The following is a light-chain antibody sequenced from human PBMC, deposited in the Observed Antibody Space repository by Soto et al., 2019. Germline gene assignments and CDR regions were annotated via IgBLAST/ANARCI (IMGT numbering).Light chain of an antibody. CDR3: QQYYSTPPT. J-gene: IGKJ4*01. Sequence: DILMTQSPASLAVSLGERATINCKSSQSVLYSSNNKNYLAWYQQKPGQPPKLLIYWASTRESGVPDRFSGSGSGTDFTLTISSLQAEDVAVYYCQQYYSTPPTFGGGTKADIK. V-gene: IGKV4-1*01. CDR1: QSVLYSSNNKNY. CDR2: WAS.